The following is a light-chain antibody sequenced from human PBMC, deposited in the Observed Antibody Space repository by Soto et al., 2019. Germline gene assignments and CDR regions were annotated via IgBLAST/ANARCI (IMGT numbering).Light chain of an antibody. V-gene: IGKV1-27*01. CDR3: QNFDSAPQT. Sequence: QMTQVKFALAGLVGHRRTIPFLASQGIRHYLAWYQQKPGKVPKLLIYEASNLQSGVPSRFRGGGSGTEFTLTISSLQPEDVATYYCQNFDSAPQTFGQGTKVDNK. CDR1: QGIRHY. CDR2: EAS. J-gene: IGKJ1*01.